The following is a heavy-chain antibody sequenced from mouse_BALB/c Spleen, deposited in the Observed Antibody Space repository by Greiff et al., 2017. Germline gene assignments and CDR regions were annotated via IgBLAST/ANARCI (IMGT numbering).Heavy chain of an antibody. J-gene: IGHJ4*01. Sequence: DVKLVESGGGLVQPGGSRKLSCAASGFTFSSFGMHWVRQAPEKGLEWVAYISSGSSTIYYADTVKGRFTISRDNPKNTLFLQMTSLRSEDTAMYYCSLMDYWGQGTSVTVSS. V-gene: IGHV5-17*02. CDR3: SLMDY. CDR1: GFTFSSFG. CDR2: ISSGSSTI.